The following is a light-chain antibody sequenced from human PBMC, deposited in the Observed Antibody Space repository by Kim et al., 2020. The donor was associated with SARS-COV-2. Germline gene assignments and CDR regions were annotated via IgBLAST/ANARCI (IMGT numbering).Light chain of an antibody. CDR1: NIGSKS. CDR3: QAWDSSSDLLV. CDR2: YHS. J-gene: IGLJ3*02. V-gene: IGLV3-21*04. Sequence: SYELTQPPSVSVAPGKTARITCGGNNIGSKSVHWYQQKPGQSPVLVIYYHSDRPSGIPERFSGSNSGNTATLTISRVEAGDEADYYCQAWDSSSDLLVFG.